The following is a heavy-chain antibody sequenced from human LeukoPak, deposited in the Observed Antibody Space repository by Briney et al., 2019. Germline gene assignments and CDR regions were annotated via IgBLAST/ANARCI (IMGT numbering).Heavy chain of an antibody. CDR3: ARHRDWNGGFDY. CDR2: ISGSGGST. Sequence: GGPLRLSCGASGFTFSSCDMSWVRQAPGKGLEWVSAISGSGGSTYYADSVKGRFTISRDNSKNTLYLQMNSLGAEDTAIYYCARHRDWNGGFDYWGQGTLVTVSS. J-gene: IGHJ4*02. V-gene: IGHV3-23*01. D-gene: IGHD1-1*01. CDR1: GFTFSSCD.